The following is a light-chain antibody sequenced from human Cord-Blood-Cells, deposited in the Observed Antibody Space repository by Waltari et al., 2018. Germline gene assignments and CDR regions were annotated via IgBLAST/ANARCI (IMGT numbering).Light chain of an antibody. CDR2: AAS. V-gene: IGKV1-8*01. J-gene: IGKJ5*01. CDR1: QGISSY. Sequence: AIRMTQSPSSFSASTGDRVNITCRASQGISSYLAWYQQKPGKAPKLLIYAASTLQSGVPSRFSGSGSGTDFTLTISCLQSEDFATYYCQQYYSYPPITFGQGTRLEIK. CDR3: QQYYSYPPIT.